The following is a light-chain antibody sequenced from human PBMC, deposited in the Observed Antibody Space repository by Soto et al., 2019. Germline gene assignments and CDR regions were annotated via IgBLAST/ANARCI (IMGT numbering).Light chain of an antibody. CDR1: SSNFGSNT. V-gene: IGLV1-44*01. CDR3: AAWDASLNGWV. CDR2: SNN. J-gene: IGLJ3*02. Sequence: QYVLTQPPSASGTPGQRVSLTCSGSSSNFGSNTVNWYQQLPGTAPKLLIYSNNQRPSGVPDRFSGSKSGTSASLAISGLQSDDEADYYGAAWDASLNGWVFGGGTKLTVL.